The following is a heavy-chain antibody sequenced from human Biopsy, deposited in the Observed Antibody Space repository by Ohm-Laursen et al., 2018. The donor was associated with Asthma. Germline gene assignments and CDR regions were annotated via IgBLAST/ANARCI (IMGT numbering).Heavy chain of an antibody. V-gene: IGHV4-30-2*06. Sequence: SDTLSLTCAVSGDSIDSGDYSWTWIRQSPGVGLEWIGYIYRNGDTYYNPTLKSRVSISVDTSKNQFSLKLTSVTAADTAVYYCARDFGGWYYFDNWGQGSLVTVSS. J-gene: IGHJ4*02. CDR3: ARDFGGWYYFDN. CDR1: GDSIDSGDYS. D-gene: IGHD3-3*01. CDR2: IYRNGDT.